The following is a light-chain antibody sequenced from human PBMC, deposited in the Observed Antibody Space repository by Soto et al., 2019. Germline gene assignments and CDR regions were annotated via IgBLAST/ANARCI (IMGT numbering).Light chain of an antibody. CDR2: AAS. V-gene: IGKV1-39*01. J-gene: IGKJ4*01. CDR3: QQYNNLPRT. CDR1: QSISSY. Sequence: DIQMTQSPSSLSASVGDRVTITCRASQSISSYLNWYQQKPGKAPKLLIYAASSLQSGVPSRFSGSGSGTEFTLTISSLQSDDYAVYYCQQYNNLPRTFGGGTKVDIK.